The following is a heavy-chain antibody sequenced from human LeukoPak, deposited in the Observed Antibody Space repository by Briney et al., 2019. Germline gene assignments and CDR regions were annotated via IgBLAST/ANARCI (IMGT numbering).Heavy chain of an antibody. Sequence: ASVKVSCKASGYTFSSYYMYWLRQAPGQGLEWMGWINPSNGDTNYAQKFQGRVTMTRDTSISTAYMELSRLRSDDTAVYYCARDCGSDCYSLDYWGREPWSPSP. CDR2: INPSNGDT. CDR3: ARDCGSDCYSLDY. V-gene: IGHV1-2*02. CDR1: GYTFSSYY. D-gene: IGHD2-21*02. J-gene: IGHJ4*02.